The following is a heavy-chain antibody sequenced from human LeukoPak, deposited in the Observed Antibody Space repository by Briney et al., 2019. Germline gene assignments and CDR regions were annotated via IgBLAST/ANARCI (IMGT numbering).Heavy chain of an antibody. D-gene: IGHD4-23*01. CDR2: IRYDGSNK. CDR3: AKPTGGNQYDAFDI. Sequence: PGGSLRLSCAASGFTFSSYGMHWVRQAPGKGLEWVAFIRYDGSNKYYADSVKGRFTISRDNSKNTLYLQMNSLRAEDTAVHFCAKPTGGNQYDAFDIWGQGTMVTVSS. CDR1: GFTFSSYG. V-gene: IGHV3-30*02. J-gene: IGHJ3*02.